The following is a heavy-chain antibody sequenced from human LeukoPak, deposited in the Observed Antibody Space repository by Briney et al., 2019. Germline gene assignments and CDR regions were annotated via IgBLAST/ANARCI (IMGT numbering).Heavy chain of an antibody. J-gene: IGHJ1*01. Sequence: GGSLRLSCAASGFTFSSYSMNWVRQAPGKGLEWVSYISSSSSAIYYADSVKGRFTIARDNAKNSLYLQMNSLRDEDTAVYDCAREPYCGGDCYSEYFQHWGQGTLVTVSS. CDR1: GFTFSSYS. CDR2: ISSSSSAI. D-gene: IGHD2-21*02. CDR3: AREPYCGGDCYSEYFQH. V-gene: IGHV3-48*02.